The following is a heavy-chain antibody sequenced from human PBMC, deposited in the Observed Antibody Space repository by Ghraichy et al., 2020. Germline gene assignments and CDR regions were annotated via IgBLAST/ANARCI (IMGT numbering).Heavy chain of an antibody. CDR3: ARGTVTNYWHFDL. V-gene: IGHV3-48*03. J-gene: IGHJ2*01. Sequence: GGSLRLSCAASGFTFSTYEMNWVRQAPGKGLEWISYIRSSGTTIYYADSVKGRFTISRDNAKNSLYLQMNSLRAEDTAVYYCARGTVTNYWHFDLWGRGTLVTVSS. D-gene: IGHD4-17*01. CDR2: IRSSGTTI. CDR1: GFTFSTYE.